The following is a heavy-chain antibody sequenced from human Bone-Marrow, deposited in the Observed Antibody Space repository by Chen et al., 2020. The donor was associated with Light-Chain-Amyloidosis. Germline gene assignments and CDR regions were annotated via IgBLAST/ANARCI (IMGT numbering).Heavy chain of an antibody. J-gene: IGHJ4*02. D-gene: IGHD1-26*01. CDR1: GCSIGAYY. Sequence: VRLVESGGGLVKRGWSLRLSGAASGCSIGAYYMSWLGQAPGKGLEWVSYISSSGSTIYYADSVKGRFTISRDNAKNSLYLQMNSLRAEDTAVYYCARGEWELGLGTGYYFDYWGQGTLVTVSS. CDR2: ISSSGSTI. V-gene: IGHV3-11*01. CDR3: ARGEWELGLGTGYYFDY.